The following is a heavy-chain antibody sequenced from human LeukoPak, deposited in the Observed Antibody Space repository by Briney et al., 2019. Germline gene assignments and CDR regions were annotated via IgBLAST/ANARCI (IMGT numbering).Heavy chain of an antibody. CDR2: ITSGGAP. V-gene: IGHV3-53*01. D-gene: IGHD4-17*01. J-gene: IGHJ3*01. CDR3: ARDPNGDYIGAFEF. CDR1: GGSINSYY. Sequence: ETLSLTCTVSGGSINSYYWSWIRQPPGQGLEWVSAITSGGAPRYADSVKGRFTISRDNSKNTLYLQMNSLRAEDTAQYFCARDPNGDYIGAFEFWGRGTVVTVSS.